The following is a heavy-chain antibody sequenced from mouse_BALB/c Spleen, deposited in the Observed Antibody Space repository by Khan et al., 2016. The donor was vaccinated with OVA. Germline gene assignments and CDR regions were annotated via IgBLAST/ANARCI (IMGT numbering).Heavy chain of an antibody. J-gene: IGHJ4*01. V-gene: IGHV1S45*01. CDR2: INPYNDYT. D-gene: IGHD1-1*01. Sequence: VQLKQSGAELVRPGASVKISCKAFGYTFTNHHINWVRQRPGQGLDWIGYINPYNDYTTYNQKFKGKATLTVDKSSSTAYMELSSLTSGDSAVYYCARCYYGRGAMDYWGQGTSVTVSS. CDR1: GYTFTNHH. CDR3: ARCYYGRGAMDY.